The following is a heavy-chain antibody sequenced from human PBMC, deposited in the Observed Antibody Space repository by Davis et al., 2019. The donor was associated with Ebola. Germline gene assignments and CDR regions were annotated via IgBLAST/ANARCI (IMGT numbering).Heavy chain of an antibody. CDR3: ARVRAGVLRYFDRGMRFDP. J-gene: IGHJ5*02. V-gene: IGHV4-39*07. D-gene: IGHD3-9*01. CDR2: IYYSGST. CDR1: GGSISSGGYY. Sequence: MPGGSLRLSCTVSGGSISSGGYYWSWIRQPPGKGLEWIGSIYYSGSTYYNPSLKSRVTISVDTSKNQFSLKLSSVTAADTAVYYCARVRAGVLRYFDRGMRFDPWGQGTLVTVSS.